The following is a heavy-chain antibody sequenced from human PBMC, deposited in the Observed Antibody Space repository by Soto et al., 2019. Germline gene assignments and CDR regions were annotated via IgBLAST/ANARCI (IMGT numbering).Heavy chain of an antibody. J-gene: IGHJ6*04. Sequence: QVQLQQWGAGLLKPSETLSLTCAVYGGSFSGYYCSWIRHPPGKWLEWIGEINHSGSTNYNPSLKSRVTISLDTSRNQFSLKLSSVTAADTAVYYCARRQQLGVRGMDVWGKGTKVTVSS. CDR2: INHSGST. V-gene: IGHV4-34*01. CDR3: ARRQQLGVRGMDV. D-gene: IGHD6-13*01. CDR1: GGSFSGYY.